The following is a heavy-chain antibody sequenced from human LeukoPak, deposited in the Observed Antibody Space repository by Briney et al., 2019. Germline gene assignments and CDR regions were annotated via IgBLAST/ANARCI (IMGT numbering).Heavy chain of an antibody. CDR3: ARDLGIVGATSPY. V-gene: IGHV1-69*04. J-gene: IGHJ4*02. CDR1: GGTFSSYA. Sequence: ASVKVSCKASGGTFSSYAISWVRQAPGQGLEWMGRIIPILGIANYAQKFQGRVTITADKSTSTAHMELSSLRSEDTAVYYCARDLGIVGATSPYWGQGTLVTVSS. CDR2: IIPILGIA. D-gene: IGHD1-26*01.